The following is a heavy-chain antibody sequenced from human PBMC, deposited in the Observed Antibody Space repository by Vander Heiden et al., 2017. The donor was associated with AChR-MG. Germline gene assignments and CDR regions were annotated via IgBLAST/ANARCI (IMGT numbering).Heavy chain of an antibody. J-gene: IGHJ6*02. CDR2: INHSGST. D-gene: IGHD1-26*01. CDR3: ARGPSGSTKGMDV. Sequence: QVQLQQWGAGLLKPSETLSLTCAVYGGSFSGYYWSWIRQPPGKGLEWIGEINHSGSTNYNPSLKSRVTISADTSKNQFSLKLSSVTAADTAVYYCARGPSGSTKGMDVWGQGTTVTVSS. CDR1: GGSFSGYY. V-gene: IGHV4-34*01.